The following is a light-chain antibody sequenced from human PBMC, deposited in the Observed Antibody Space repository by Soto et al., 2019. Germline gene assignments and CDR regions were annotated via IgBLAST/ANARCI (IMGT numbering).Light chain of an antibody. V-gene: IGLV2-14*03. Sequence: QSAPTQPASVSGSPGQSITISCTGTSSDVGGYNYVSWYQQHPGQVPKLIIHDVSNRPSGVSDRFSGSKSGNTASLTISGLQAEDEADYYCSSYTSSGTNVFGTGTQLTVL. J-gene: IGLJ1*01. CDR2: DVS. CDR3: SSYTSSGTNV. CDR1: SSDVGGYNY.